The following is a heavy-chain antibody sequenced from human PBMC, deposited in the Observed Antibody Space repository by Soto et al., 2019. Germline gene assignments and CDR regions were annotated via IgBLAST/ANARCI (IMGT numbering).Heavy chain of an antibody. D-gene: IGHD3-10*01. CDR2: IHYSGST. Sequence: SETLSLTCTVSGGSVSGYYWGWIRQPPGRGLEYIGHIHYSGSTNYNPSLKIRVTMSVDASRNQFSLKLNSVTAADTAVYLCARHYNSGSYPLDCWDQGTLVTVSS. J-gene: IGHJ4*02. CDR3: ARHYNSGSYPLDC. CDR1: GGSVSGYY. V-gene: IGHV4-59*08.